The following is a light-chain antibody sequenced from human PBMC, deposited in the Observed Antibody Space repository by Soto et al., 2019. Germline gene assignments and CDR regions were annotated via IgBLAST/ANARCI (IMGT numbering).Light chain of an antibody. Sequence: QSALTQPASVSGSPGQSITISCTGTSSDVGGYNYVSWYQQHQGKAPKLMIYDVSNRPSGVSNRFSGSKSGNTASLTISGHQAEDEADYYCCSYTSSSTPVVFGGGTKLTVL. CDR2: DVS. J-gene: IGLJ2*01. CDR3: CSYTSSSTPVV. V-gene: IGLV2-14*01. CDR1: SSDVGGYNY.